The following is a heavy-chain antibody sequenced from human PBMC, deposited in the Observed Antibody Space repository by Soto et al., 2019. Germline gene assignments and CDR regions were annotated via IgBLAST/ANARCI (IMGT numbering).Heavy chain of an antibody. V-gene: IGHV4-31*03. Sequence: QVRLEESGPGLVKPSETLSLICSVSGGSVNNANYFWNWLRHHPENGLEWIGDIYYSGSTRYNPSLKTRATLSIDTSKNPFALRENSVSVAATAVYFCARDEDYGGSRGGMDVWGGGTTVTV. J-gene: IGHJ6*01. CDR3: ARDEDYGGSRGGMDV. D-gene: IGHD4-17*01. CDR2: IYYSGST. CDR1: GGSVNNANYF.